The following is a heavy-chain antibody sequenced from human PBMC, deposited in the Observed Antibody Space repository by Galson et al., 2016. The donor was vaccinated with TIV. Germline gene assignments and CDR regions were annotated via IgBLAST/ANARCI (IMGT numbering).Heavy chain of an antibody. CDR2: IGANSGDT. V-gene: IGHV1-18*01. D-gene: IGHD3-22*01. CDR3: ARDRGSMTMILVADYYYAMDV. J-gene: IGHJ6*02. Sequence: SVKVSCKASGYTFSKYGISWVRQAPGQGLEWVGWIGANSGDTNSAQKLQGRVALATDTSTSTAYVELRSLRSDDTAVYYCARDRGSMTMILVADYYYAMDVWGQGTTVTVSS. CDR1: GYTFSKYG.